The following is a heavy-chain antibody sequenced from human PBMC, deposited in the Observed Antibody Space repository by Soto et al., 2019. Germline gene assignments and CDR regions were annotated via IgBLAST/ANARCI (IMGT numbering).Heavy chain of an antibody. CDR2: ISSSSSTT. J-gene: IGHJ4*02. Sequence: EVQLVESGGGLVQPGGSLRLSCAASGFTFSSYSMNWVRQAPGKGLEWVSYISSSSSTTYYADSVKGRFTISGDNAKNSLYLQMNSLRDEDTAVYYCARGGITMIVVVTDFDYWGQGTLVTVSS. D-gene: IGHD3-22*01. CDR3: ARGGITMIVVVTDFDY. V-gene: IGHV3-48*02. CDR1: GFTFSSYS.